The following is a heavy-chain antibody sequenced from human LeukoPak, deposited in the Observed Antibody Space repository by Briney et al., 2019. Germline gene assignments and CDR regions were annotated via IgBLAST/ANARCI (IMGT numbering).Heavy chain of an antibody. J-gene: IGHJ4*02. CDR2: ISSSGGST. CDR1: GFTFSSYA. D-gene: IGHD3-10*01. V-gene: IGHV3-23*01. Sequence: GGSLRLSCAASGFTFSSYAMSWIRQAPGKGLEWVSAISSSGGSTYYADSVKSRCTITREHSKNTLYPQMNSPRAEDTAVYYCVKGYHYGSESIDCWGQGRLVTVSS. CDR3: VKGYHYGSESIDC.